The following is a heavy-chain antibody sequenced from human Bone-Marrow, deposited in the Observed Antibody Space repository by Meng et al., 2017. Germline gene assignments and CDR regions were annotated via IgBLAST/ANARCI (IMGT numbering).Heavy chain of an antibody. CDR2: IKSKTDGGTT. CDR1: GFTFSNAW. D-gene: IGHD6-19*01. J-gene: IGHJ4*02. CDR3: ARGELRVAGIFGPFNY. V-gene: IGHV3-15*01. Sequence: GESLKISCAASGFTFSNAWMSWVRQAPGKGLEWVDRIKSKTDGGTTDYAAPVKGRFTISRDDSKNTLYLQMNSLRAEDTAVYYCARGELRVAGIFGPFNYWGQGTLVTVSS.